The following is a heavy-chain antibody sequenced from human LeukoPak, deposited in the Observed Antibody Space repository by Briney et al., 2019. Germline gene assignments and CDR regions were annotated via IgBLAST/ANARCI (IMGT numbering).Heavy chain of an antibody. CDR1: GFTFSSYS. Sequence: GGSLRLSCAASGFTFSSYSMTWVRQAPGKGLEWVSSISSSSSYIYYADSVKGRFTISRDNAKNSLYLQMGSLRAEDMAVYYCARGSDYGGNPFDYWGQGTLVTVSS. J-gene: IGHJ4*02. V-gene: IGHV3-21*01. CDR2: ISSSSSYI. CDR3: ARGSDYGGNPFDY. D-gene: IGHD4-17*01.